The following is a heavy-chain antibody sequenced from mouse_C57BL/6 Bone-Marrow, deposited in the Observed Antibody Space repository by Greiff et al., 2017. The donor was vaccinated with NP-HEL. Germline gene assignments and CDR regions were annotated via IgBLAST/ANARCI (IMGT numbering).Heavy chain of an antibody. J-gene: IGHJ3*01. CDR3: ARDDDGYIFAY. CDR1: GFTFSDFY. D-gene: IGHD2-3*01. V-gene: IGHV7-1*01. CDR2: SRNKANDYTT. Sequence: EVKLVESGGGLVQSGRSLRLSCATSGFTFSDFYMEWVRQAPGKGLEWIAASRNKANDYTTEYSASVKGRFIVSRDTSQSILYLQMNALRAEDTAIYYCARDDDGYIFAYWGQGTLVTVSA.